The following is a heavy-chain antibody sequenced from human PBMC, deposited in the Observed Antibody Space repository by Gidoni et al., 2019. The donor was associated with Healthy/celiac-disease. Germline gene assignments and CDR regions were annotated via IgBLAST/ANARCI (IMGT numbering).Heavy chain of an antibody. CDR3: ARDPSNPWRGDAFDI. V-gene: IGHV1-69*01. J-gene: IGHJ3*02. CDR1: GGTFSSYA. CDR2: IIPIFGTA. D-gene: IGHD3-10*01. Sequence: CKASGGTFSSYAISRVRQAPGQGLEWMGGIIPIFGTANYAQKFQGRVTITADESTSTAYMELSSLRSEDTAVYYCARDPSNPWRGDAFDIWGQGTMVTVSS.